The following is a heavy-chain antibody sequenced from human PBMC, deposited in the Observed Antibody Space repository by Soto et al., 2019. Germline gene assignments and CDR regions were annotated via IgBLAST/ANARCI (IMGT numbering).Heavy chain of an antibody. Sequence: SATRSRTCAVSGGSISSSNWWSFFRQPPGKGLEWIGEIYHSGSTNYNPSLKSRVTISVDKSKNQFSLKLSSVTAADTAVYYCARIGTTVSFDYWGQGTLVTVSS. CDR2: IYHSGST. D-gene: IGHD4-4*01. J-gene: IGHJ4*02. CDR1: GGSISSSNW. V-gene: IGHV4-4*02. CDR3: ARIGTTVSFDY.